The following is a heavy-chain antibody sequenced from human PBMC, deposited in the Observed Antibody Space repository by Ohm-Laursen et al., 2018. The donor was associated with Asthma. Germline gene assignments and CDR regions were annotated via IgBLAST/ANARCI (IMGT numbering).Heavy chain of an antibody. CDR2: IYYSGST. CDR3: ARAPSCSGGSCYTRYYYYGMDV. J-gene: IGHJ6*02. CDR1: GGSISSGGYY. D-gene: IGHD2-15*01. V-gene: IGHV4-31*03. Sequence: SQTLSLTCTVSGGSISSGGYYWSWIRQHPGKGLEWIGYIYYSGSTYYNPSLKSRVTISVDTSKNQFSLKLSSVTAADTAVYYCARAPSCSGGSCYTRYYYYGMDVWGQGTTVTVSS.